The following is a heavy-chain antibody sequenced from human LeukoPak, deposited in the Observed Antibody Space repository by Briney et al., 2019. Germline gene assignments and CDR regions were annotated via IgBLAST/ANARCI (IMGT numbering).Heavy chain of an antibody. V-gene: IGHV1-69*13. CDR3: ARVHKESWFGELLPYYFDY. D-gene: IGHD3-10*01. CDR1: GGTFGSYA. Sequence: SVKVSCKASGGTFGSYAISWVRQAPGQGLEWVGVIIPIFGTANYAQKFQGRVTITADESTSTAYMELSSLRSEDTAVYYCARVHKESWFGELLPYYFDYWGQGTLVTVSS. J-gene: IGHJ4*02. CDR2: IIPIFGTA.